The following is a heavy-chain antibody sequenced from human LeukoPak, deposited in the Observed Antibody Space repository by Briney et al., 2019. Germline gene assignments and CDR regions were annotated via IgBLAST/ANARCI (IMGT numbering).Heavy chain of an antibody. CDR1: GGTFSSYA. Sequence: ASVKVFCKASGGTFSSYAISWVRQAPGQGLEWMGGIIPIFGTANYAQKFQGRVTITADKSTSTAYMELSSLRSEDTAVYYCARGRYSSSWYVDYWGQGTLVTVSS. J-gene: IGHJ4*02. CDR2: IIPIFGTA. D-gene: IGHD6-13*01. CDR3: ARGRYSSSWYVDY. V-gene: IGHV1-69*06.